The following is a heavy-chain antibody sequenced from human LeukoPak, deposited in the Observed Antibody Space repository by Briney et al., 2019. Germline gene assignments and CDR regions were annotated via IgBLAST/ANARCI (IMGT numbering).Heavy chain of an antibody. J-gene: IGHJ6*02. Sequence: ASVKVSCKASGSTFTSYGIGWVRKAPGQGLERMGWISAYNGNTNYAQKLQGRVTMTTDTSTSTAYMELRSLRSDDAAVYYCARGSYDILTGYYHTYGMDVWGQGTTVTVSS. CDR1: GSTFTSYG. V-gene: IGHV1-18*01. CDR3: ARGSYDILTGYYHTYGMDV. D-gene: IGHD3-9*01. CDR2: ISAYNGNT.